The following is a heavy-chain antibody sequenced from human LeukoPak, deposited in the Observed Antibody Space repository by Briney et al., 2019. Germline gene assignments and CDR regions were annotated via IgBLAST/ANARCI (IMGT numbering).Heavy chain of an antibody. CDR2: IYYSGST. J-gene: IGHJ4*02. V-gene: IGHV4-39*07. Sequence: SETLSLTCVVYGGSFSSSSYYWGWIRQPPGKGLEWIGSIYYSGSTYYNPSLKSRVTISVDTSKNQFSLKLSSVTAADTAVYYCARDSGTAYYYDSSGLKWGQGTLVTVSS. D-gene: IGHD3-22*01. CDR1: GGSFSSSSYY. CDR3: ARDSGTAYYYDSSGLK.